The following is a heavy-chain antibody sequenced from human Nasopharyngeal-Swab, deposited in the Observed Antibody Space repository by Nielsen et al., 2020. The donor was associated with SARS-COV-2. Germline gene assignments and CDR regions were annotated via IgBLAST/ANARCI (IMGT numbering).Heavy chain of an antibody. V-gene: IGHV3-23*01. D-gene: IGHD6-13*01. CDR3: AKSGGSSWSYGMNV. CDR2: ISGSGGST. CDR1: GFTFSSYA. J-gene: IGHJ6*02. Sequence: GESLKISCAASGFTFSSYAMSWVRQAPGKGLEWVSAISGSGGSTYYADSVKGRFTISRDNSKNTLYLQMNSLRAEDTAVYYCAKSGGSSWSYGMNVWGQGTTVTVS.